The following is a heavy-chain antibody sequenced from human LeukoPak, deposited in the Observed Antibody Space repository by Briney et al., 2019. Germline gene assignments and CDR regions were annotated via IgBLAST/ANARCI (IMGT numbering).Heavy chain of an antibody. J-gene: IGHJ3*02. CDR1: GFTFSSYA. CDR3: ARELEVPAAIVEGAFDI. V-gene: IGHV3-64*01. D-gene: IGHD2-2*02. CDR2: ISSNGGST. Sequence: GGSLRLSCAASGFTFSSYAMHWVRQAPGKGLEYVSAISSNGGSTYYANSVKGRFTISRDNSKNTLYLQMGSLRAEDMAVYYCARELEVPAAIVEGAFDIWGQGTMVTVSS.